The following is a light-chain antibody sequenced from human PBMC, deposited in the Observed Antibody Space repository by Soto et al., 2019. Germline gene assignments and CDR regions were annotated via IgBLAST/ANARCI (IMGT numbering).Light chain of an antibody. J-gene: IGKJ4*01. CDR3: QQSYSTPLT. CDR1: QSISSY. CDR2: AAS. V-gene: IGKV1-39*01. Sequence: DIQMTQSTSSLSASVGDRFTITCRASQSISSYLNWYQQKPGKAPKLLIYAASSLQSGVPSRFSGSGSGTDFTLTISSLQPEDFATYYCQQSYSTPLTVGGGTKGEIK.